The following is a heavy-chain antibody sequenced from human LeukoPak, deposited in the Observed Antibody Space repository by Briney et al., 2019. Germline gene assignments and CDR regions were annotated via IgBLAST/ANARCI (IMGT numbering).Heavy chain of an antibody. D-gene: IGHD2-2*01. V-gene: IGHV3-21*05. CDR2: ISSSSSYT. CDR3: ARYCSSTTCYDY. Sequence: TGGSLRLSCAASGFNFSSYGMHWVRQAPGKGLEWVSYISSSSSYTNYADSVKGRFTISRDNAKNSLYLQMNSLRAEDTAVYYCARYCSSTTCYDYWGQGTLVTVSS. J-gene: IGHJ4*02. CDR1: GFNFSSYG.